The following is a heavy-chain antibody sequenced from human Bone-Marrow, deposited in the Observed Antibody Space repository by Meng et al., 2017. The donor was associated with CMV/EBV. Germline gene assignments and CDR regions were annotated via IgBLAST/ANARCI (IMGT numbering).Heavy chain of an antibody. V-gene: IGHV2-5*02. CDR2: IYWDDDN. CDR3: AHRQSTAGQFDY. D-gene: IGHD6-13*01. Sequence: CTFSGFSLTTRGVGVGWTRQPPGEALDWLALIYWDDDNRYSPSLKSRLTLTKDTSKNQVALSLTNVDPSDTATYYCAHRQSTAGQFDYWGQGILVTVSS. J-gene: IGHJ4*02. CDR1: GFSLTTRGVG.